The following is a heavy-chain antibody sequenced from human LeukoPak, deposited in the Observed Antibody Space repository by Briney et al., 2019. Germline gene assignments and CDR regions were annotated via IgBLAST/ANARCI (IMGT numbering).Heavy chain of an antibody. CDR3: AKLRSRRWLQPQYYFDY. Sequence: PGGSLRLSCAASGFSFSIYGMHWVRQAPGKGLEWVAVISYDGSNKYYADSVKGRFTISRDNSKNTLYLQMNSLRAEDTAVYYCAKLRSRRWLQPQYYFDYWGQGTLVTVSS. CDR2: ISYDGSNK. V-gene: IGHV3-30*18. D-gene: IGHD5-24*01. J-gene: IGHJ4*02. CDR1: GFSFSIYG.